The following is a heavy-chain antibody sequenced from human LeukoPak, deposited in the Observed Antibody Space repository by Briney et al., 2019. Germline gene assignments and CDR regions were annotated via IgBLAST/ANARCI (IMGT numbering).Heavy chain of an antibody. CDR3: ARRGYSNYLYYIDV. D-gene: IGHD4-11*01. Sequence: SETLSLTCTVPGGSISSSSYYWVWIRQPPGKGLEWIGSIYYSGSTYYNPSLESRVTISVDTSKNQFSLKLSSVTAADTAVYYCARRGYSNYLYYIDVWGKGTTVTVSS. CDR2: IYYSGST. J-gene: IGHJ6*03. CDR1: GGSISSSSYY. V-gene: IGHV4-39*01.